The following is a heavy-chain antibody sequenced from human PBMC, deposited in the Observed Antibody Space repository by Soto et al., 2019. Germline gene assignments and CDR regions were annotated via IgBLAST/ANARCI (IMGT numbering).Heavy chain of an antibody. CDR2: IYYSGST. Sequence: PSETLSLTCTVSGGSISSYYWSWIRQPPGKGLEWIGYIYYSGSTNYNPSLKSRVTISVDTSKNQFSLKPSSVTAADTAVYYCAWGIRLWSDFDYWGQGTLVTVSS. CDR3: AWGIRLWSDFDY. D-gene: IGHD5-18*01. J-gene: IGHJ4*02. CDR1: GGSISSYY. V-gene: IGHV4-59*01.